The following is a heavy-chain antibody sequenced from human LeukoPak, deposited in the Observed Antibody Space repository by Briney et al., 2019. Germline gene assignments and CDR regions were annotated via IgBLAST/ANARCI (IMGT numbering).Heavy chain of an antibody. J-gene: IGHJ4*02. D-gene: IGHD2-15*01. V-gene: IGHV3-21*04. CDR3: AKDWVVVVAATFDY. CDR2: ISSSSSYI. Sequence: GGSLRLSCAASGFTFSSYSMNWVRQAPGKGLEWVSSISSSSSYIYYADSVKGRFTISRDNAKNSLYLQMNSLRAEDTAVYYCAKDWVVVVAATFDYWGQGTLVTVSS. CDR1: GFTFSSYS.